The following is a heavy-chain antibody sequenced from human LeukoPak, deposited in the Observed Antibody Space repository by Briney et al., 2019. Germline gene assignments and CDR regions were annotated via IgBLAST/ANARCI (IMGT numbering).Heavy chain of an antibody. CDR2: IFSSGST. D-gene: IGHD1-14*01. Sequence: SETLSLTCTVSGGSISSYYWSWIRQPAGKGLEWIGRIFSSGSTNYNPSLKTRVTMPVDTSKNQFSLRLSSVTAADTAVYYCARDRGTTFDYWGQGTLVTVSS. J-gene: IGHJ4*02. V-gene: IGHV4-4*07. CDR3: ARDRGTTFDY. CDR1: GGSISSYY.